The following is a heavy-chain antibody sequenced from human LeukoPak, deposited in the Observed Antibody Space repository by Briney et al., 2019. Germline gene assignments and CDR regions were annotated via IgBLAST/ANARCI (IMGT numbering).Heavy chain of an antibody. CDR3: ARGFRSDSSGRKFDC. V-gene: IGHV1-8*01. CDR2: MNPNSGNT. D-gene: IGHD3-22*01. J-gene: IGHJ4*02. CDR1: GYTFTSYD. Sequence: EASVKVSCKASGYTFTSYDINWVRQATGQGLEWVGWMNPNSGNTGYAQKFQGRVTMTRNTSIGTAYMELSSLGSEDTAMYYCARGFRSDSSGRKFDCWGQGTLVTVSS.